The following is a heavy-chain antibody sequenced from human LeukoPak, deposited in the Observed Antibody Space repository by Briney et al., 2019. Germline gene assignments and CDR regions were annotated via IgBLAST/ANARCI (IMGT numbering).Heavy chain of an antibody. CDR3: ARHSNSGYDLPADY. Sequence: SETLSLTCTVSGGSISTYYWSWIRQPPGKGLEWIGYIYHSGSTKYNPSLKSRVTISVDTSKNQFSLKLSSVTAADTAMYYCARHSNSGYDLPADYWGQGTLVTVSS. CDR1: GGSISTYY. CDR2: IYHSGST. J-gene: IGHJ4*02. V-gene: IGHV4-59*01. D-gene: IGHD5-12*01.